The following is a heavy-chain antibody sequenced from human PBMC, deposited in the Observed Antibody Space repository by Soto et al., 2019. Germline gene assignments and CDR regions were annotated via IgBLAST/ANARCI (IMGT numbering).Heavy chain of an antibody. Sequence: GASVKVSCKASGYTFTSYGISWVRQAPGQGLEWMGWISAYNGNTNYAQKLQGRVTMTTDTSTSTAYMELRSLRSDDTAVYYFARDVVGTYYDFWSGYSDYWGQGTLVTVSS. J-gene: IGHJ4*02. CDR2: ISAYNGNT. CDR3: ARDVVGTYYDFWSGYSDY. V-gene: IGHV1-18*01. D-gene: IGHD3-3*01. CDR1: GYTFTSYG.